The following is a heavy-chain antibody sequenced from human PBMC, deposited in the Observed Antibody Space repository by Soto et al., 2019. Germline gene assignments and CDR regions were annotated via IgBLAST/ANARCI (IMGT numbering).Heavy chain of an antibody. V-gene: IGHV3-23*01. J-gene: IGHJ3*02. CDR3: AKYNGAYSYSSGYYSPDAFDI. Sequence: GGSLRLSCAASDFTFRSNAMSGVRQDPGKGREGVSAISGSGGSTYSADTVKGRFSSYRDNSKNTQYMKMNSLRAEDPGVYYCAKYNGAYSYSSGYYSPDAFDIWGQGTMVTVSS. CDR2: ISGSGGST. D-gene: IGHD3-22*01. CDR1: DFTFRSNA.